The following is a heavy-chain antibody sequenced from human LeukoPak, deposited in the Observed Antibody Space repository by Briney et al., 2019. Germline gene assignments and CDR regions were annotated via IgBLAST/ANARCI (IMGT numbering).Heavy chain of an antibody. J-gene: IGHJ5*02. Sequence: GGSLRLSCSASGFTCRDYGMHWVRQAPGKGLEWVTFIRYDGSEKYYADSVKGRFTFSRDNSKNTLYLQMNSLRTEDTAVYYCAREVSTQAIHGFDPWGQGTLVTVSS. CDR2: IRYDGSEK. D-gene: IGHD2-21*01. V-gene: IGHV3-30*02. CDR3: AREVSTQAIHGFDP. CDR1: GFTCRDYG.